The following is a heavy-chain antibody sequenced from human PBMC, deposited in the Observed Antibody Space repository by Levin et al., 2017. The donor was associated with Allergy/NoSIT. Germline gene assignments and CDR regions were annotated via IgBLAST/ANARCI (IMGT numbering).Heavy chain of an antibody. CDR2: INHSGST. CDR1: GGSFSGYY. V-gene: IGHV4-34*01. J-gene: IGHJ6*03. Sequence: SETLSLTCAVYGGSFSGYYWSWIRQPPGKGLEWIGEINHSGSTNYNPSLKSRVTISVDTSKNQFSLKLSSVTAADTAVYYCARGRVVVVAATGYYYYYYMDVWGKGTTVTVSS. D-gene: IGHD2-15*01. CDR3: ARGRVVVVAATGYYYYYYMDV.